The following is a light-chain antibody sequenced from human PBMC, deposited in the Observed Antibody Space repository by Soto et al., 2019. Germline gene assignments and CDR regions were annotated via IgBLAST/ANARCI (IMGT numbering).Light chain of an antibody. V-gene: IGKV3-20*01. CDR3: QQYGSSSDT. CDR1: QSVSSSY. J-gene: IGKJ2*01. Sequence: EIVLTQSPGTLSLSPGERATLSCRASQSVSSSYLTWYQQNTGQAPRLLIYGASSRATGIPDRFSGSGSGTDFTLTISRLEPEDFEVYYCQQYGSSSDTFGQGTKLEIK. CDR2: GAS.